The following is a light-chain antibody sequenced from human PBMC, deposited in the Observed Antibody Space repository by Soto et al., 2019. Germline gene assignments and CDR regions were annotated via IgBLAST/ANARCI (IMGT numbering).Light chain of an antibody. CDR1: QSISSY. CDR3: QQRSNWALT. J-gene: IGKJ4*01. V-gene: IGKV3-11*01. Sequence: EIVLTQSPATLSLSPGERATLSCRASQSISSYLAWYQQKPGQAPRLLIYDAFNRATGIPARFSGSGSGTDFTLTISRLEPEDFAVYYWQQRSNWALTFGGGTKVEIK. CDR2: DAF.